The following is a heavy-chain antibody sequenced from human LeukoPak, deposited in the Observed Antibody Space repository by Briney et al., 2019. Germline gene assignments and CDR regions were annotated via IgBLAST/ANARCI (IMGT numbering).Heavy chain of an antibody. D-gene: IGHD2-8*02. V-gene: IGHV3-7*03. CDR3: ARDGGWWRFDF. J-gene: IGHJ4*02. CDR1: GLNFNGRW. Sequence: GGSLRLSCVASGLNFNGRWMDWVRRAPGQGLEWVASIKEDGSETHYVDSVRGRFTISRDNDRNSLYLQMNNLRAEDTAMYYCARDGGWWRFDFWGQGALVTVPS. CDR2: IKEDGSET.